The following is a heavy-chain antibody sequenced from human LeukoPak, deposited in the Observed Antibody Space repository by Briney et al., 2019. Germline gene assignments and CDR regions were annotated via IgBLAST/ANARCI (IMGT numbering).Heavy chain of an antibody. D-gene: IGHD3-16*01. CDR3: ARDGGPTDYYYYGMDV. CDR1: GGSFSGYY. V-gene: IGHV4-34*01. Sequence: SETLSLTCAVYGGSFSGYYWSWSRQPPGKGLEWIGEINHSGSTNYNPSLKSRVTISVDTSKNQFSLKLSSVTAADTAVYYCARDGGPTDYYYYGMDVWGQGTTVTVSS. J-gene: IGHJ6*02. CDR2: INHSGST.